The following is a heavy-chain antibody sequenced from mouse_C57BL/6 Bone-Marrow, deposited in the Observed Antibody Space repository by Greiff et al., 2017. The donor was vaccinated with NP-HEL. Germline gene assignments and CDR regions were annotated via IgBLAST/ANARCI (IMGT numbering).Heavy chain of an antibody. J-gene: IGHJ3*01. CDR2: ISSGGSYT. CDR1: GFTFSSYG. Sequence: EVKVVESGGDLVKPGGSLKLSCAASGFTFSSYGMSWVRQTPDKRLEWVATISSGGSYTYYPDSVKGRFTISRDNAKNTLYLQMSSLKSGDTAMYYCASYYYGTEGFAYWGQGTLVTVSA. D-gene: IGHD1-1*01. CDR3: ASYYYGTEGFAY. V-gene: IGHV5-6*01.